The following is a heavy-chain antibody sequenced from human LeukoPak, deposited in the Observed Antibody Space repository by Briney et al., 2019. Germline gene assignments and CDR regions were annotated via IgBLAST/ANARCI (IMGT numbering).Heavy chain of an antibody. V-gene: IGHV1-2*02. Sequence: ASVKVSCKASGYTFTGYYMHWVRQAPGQGLEWMGWINPNSGGTNYAQKFQGRVTMTRDTSISTAYMELSRLRSDDTAVYYCARDGPRGYSSSTSCYIDDEELGYWGQGTLVTVSS. CDR3: ARDGPRGYSSSTSCYIDDEELGY. D-gene: IGHD2-2*02. J-gene: IGHJ4*02. CDR2: INPNSGGT. CDR1: GYTFTGYY.